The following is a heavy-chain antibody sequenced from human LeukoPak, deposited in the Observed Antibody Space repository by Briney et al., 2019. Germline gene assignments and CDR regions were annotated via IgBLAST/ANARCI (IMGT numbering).Heavy chain of an antibody. V-gene: IGHV1-46*01. Sequence: GASVKVSCNASGYTFTSYYMHWVRQAPGQGLEWMGIINPSGGSTSYAQKFQGRVTMTRDTSTSTVYMELSSLRSEDTAVYDCARGLTRDAFDIWGQGTMVTVSS. J-gene: IGHJ3*02. CDR3: ARGLTRDAFDI. CDR2: INPSGGST. CDR1: GYTFTSYY.